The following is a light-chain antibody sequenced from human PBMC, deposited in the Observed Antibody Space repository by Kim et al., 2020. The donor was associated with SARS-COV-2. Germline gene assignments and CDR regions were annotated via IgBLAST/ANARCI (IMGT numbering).Light chain of an antibody. Sequence: GSPGQTASITCSGDRLGNKYVCWYQQKPGQSPVVVLYQDERRPSGIPERFSGSNSGNTATLTISGTQALDEADYYCQVWDSTTTVFGGGTQLTVL. J-gene: IGLJ2*01. CDR3: QVWDSTTTV. CDR1: RLGNKY. CDR2: QDE. V-gene: IGLV3-1*01.